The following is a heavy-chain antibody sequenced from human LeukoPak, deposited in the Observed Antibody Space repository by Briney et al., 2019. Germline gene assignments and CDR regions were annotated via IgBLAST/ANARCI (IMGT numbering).Heavy chain of an antibody. D-gene: IGHD3-10*01. J-gene: IGHJ3*01. CDR2: IFYSGST. CDR3: AKSNGYGLVDV. V-gene: IGHV4-4*02. CDR1: GFSFSRYW. Sequence: GSLRLSCAAAGFSFSRYWMSWVRQPPGKGMGWIGNIFYSGSTYYSPSLRSRVTISLDTSRNQFSLKLNSVTAADTAVYYCAKSNGYGLVDVWGQGTMVTVSS.